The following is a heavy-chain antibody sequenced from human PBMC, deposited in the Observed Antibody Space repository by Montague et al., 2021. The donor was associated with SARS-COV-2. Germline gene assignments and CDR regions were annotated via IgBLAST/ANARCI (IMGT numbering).Heavy chain of an antibody. J-gene: IGHJ4*02. CDR1: GGSITTNF. CDR2: AYYTGRS. D-gene: IGHD5-12*01. V-gene: IGHV4-59*01. Sequence: SETLSLTCTVSGGSITTNFWSWVRQPPGKGLEWVGYAYYTGRSNSSPSLQSRVFISVDTSKNQVSLKLHSVTAADTAIYYCARDRNDGYDRFFDYWGQGTLVTVSS. CDR3: ARDRNDGYDRFFDY.